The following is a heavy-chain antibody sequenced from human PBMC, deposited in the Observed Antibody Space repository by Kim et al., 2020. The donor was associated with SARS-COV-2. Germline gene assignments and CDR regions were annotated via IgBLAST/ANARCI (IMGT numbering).Heavy chain of an antibody. Sequence: GGSLRLSCAASGFTFSSSGMHWVRQAPGKGLEWVAVIWYDGSNKYYADSVKGRFTISRDNSKNTLYLQMNSLRAEDTAVYFCARDRDGYNTGFDYWGQGTLVTVSS. CDR3: ARDRDGYNTGFDY. V-gene: IGHV3-33*01. CDR2: IWYDGSNK. D-gene: IGHD5-12*01. CDR1: GFTFSSSG. J-gene: IGHJ4*02.